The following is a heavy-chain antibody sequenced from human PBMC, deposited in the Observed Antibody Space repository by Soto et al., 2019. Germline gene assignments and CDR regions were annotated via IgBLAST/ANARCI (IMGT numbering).Heavy chain of an antibody. J-gene: IGHJ4*02. CDR1: GFTFSRYS. D-gene: IGHD3-22*01. CDR3: ARDYYYDSGGYSPLDY. Sequence: EVQLVESGGGLVKPGGSLRLSCAASGFTFSRYSMNWVRQVPGKGLEWVSSITISSRSIYYAESVKGRFTISRDNAKNSLFLQMNSLRAEDSAVYFCARDYYYDSGGYSPLDYWGQGTLVTVSS. CDR2: ITISSRSI. V-gene: IGHV3-21*01.